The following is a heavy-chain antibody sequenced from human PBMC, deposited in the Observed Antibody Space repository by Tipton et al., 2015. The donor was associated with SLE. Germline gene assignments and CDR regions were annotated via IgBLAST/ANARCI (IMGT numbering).Heavy chain of an antibody. Sequence: LRLSCTVSGGSISSYYWSWIRQPPGKGLEWIGYIYYSGSTNYNPSLKSRVTISVDTSKNQFSLKLSSVTAADTAVYYCAKVRGRGYFQHWGQGTLVTVSS. CDR2: IYYSGST. CDR1: GGSISSYY. CDR3: AKVRGRGYFQH. D-gene: IGHD3-10*01. J-gene: IGHJ1*01. V-gene: IGHV4-59*01.